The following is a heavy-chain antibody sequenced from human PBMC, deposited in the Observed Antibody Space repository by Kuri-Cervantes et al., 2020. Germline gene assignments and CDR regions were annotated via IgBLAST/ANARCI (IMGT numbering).Heavy chain of an antibody. CDR2: INAGNGNT. J-gene: IGHJ2*01. D-gene: IGHD1-26*01. V-gene: IGHV1/OR15-3*02. Sequence: ASVKVSCKASGYTFTGYYMHWVRQAPGQGLEWMGWINAGNGNTKYSQKFQGRVTITRDTSASTAYMELSRLRPDDTAVYYCAREGSGGPDYWYFDLWGRGTLVTVSS. CDR1: GYTFTGYY. CDR3: AREGSGGPDYWYFDL.